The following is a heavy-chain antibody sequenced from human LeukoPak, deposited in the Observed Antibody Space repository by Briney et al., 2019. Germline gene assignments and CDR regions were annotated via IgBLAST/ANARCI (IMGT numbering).Heavy chain of an antibody. CDR1: GFTFSSYG. CDR2: IRYDGSNK. CDR3: ANGGYCSSTSCYPSPLPPDY. D-gene: IGHD2-2*01. J-gene: IGHJ4*02. V-gene: IGHV3-30*02. Sequence: GGSLRLSCAASGFTFSSYGMHWVRQAPGKGLEWVAFIRYDGSNKYYADSVKGRFTISRDNSKNTLYLQMNSLRAEDTAVYYCANGGYCSSTSCYPSPLPPDYWGQGTLVTVSS.